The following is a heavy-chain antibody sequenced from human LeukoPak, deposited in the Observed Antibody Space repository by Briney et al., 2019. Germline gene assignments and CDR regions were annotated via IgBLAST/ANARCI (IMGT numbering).Heavy chain of an antibody. Sequence: GGSLRLSCAASGFTFSSSAMSCVRQAPGKGLEWVSTISGSGDRTYYADSVKGRFTISRDNSKNTLFLHMNSLRAEDTAVYSCAKGYYGSGSYGWFDYWGQGPLATVS. V-gene: IGHV3-23*01. D-gene: IGHD3-10*01. J-gene: IGHJ4*02. CDR2: ISGSGDRT. CDR3: AKGYYGSGSYGWFDY. CDR1: GFTFSSSA.